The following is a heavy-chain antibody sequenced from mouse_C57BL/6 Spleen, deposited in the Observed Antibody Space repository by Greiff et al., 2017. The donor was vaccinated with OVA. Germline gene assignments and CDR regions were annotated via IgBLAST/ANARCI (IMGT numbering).Heavy chain of an antibody. J-gene: IGHJ4*01. V-gene: IGHV2-6-1*01. CDR3: ARHPYDYDGYAMDY. Sequence: VKVVESGPGLVAPSQSLSITCTVSGFSLTSYGVHWVRQPPGKGLEWLVVIWSDGSTTYNSALKSRLSISKDNSKSQVFLKMNSLQTDDTAMYYCARHPYDYDGYAMDYWGQGTSVTVSS. D-gene: IGHD2-4*01. CDR1: GFSLTSYG. CDR2: IWSDGST.